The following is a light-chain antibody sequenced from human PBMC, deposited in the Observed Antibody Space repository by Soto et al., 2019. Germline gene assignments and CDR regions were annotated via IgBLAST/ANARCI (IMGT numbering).Light chain of an antibody. Sequence: EIVMTQSPATLSVSPGERATLSCRASQSVSSNLAWYQQKPGQAPRLLIYGASTRAPGIPARFSGSGSGTEFTLTISSLHSEDFAVYYCQQYNSWPITFGQGTRLEMK. CDR3: QQYNSWPIT. CDR2: GAS. CDR1: QSVSSN. J-gene: IGKJ5*01. V-gene: IGKV3-15*01.